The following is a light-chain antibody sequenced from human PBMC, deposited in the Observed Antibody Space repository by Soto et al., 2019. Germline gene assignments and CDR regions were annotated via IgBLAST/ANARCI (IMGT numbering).Light chain of an antibody. CDR2: AAS. J-gene: IGKJ1*01. V-gene: IGKV1-27*01. CDR1: QGISNF. Sequence: DIQMTQSPSSLSASVGDRVTITCRASQGISNFLAWHQQKPGKVPKLLIYAASTLQSGVPSRFSGSGSGTDFTLTITSLQPEVVATYYCQKYNSAPWTFGQGTKVEIK. CDR3: QKYNSAPWT.